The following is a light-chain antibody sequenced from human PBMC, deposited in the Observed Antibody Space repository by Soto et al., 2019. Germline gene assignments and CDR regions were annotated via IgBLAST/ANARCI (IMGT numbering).Light chain of an antibody. Sequence: QSVLTQPPSASGTPGQRVTISCSGSSSNIGSNAVNWYQHLPGTAPKLLIYSNNQRPSGVPDRFSGSKSGTSASLAISGLQSEDEADYYWAAWDDSLNGPVFGGGTKVTVL. CDR2: SNN. J-gene: IGLJ2*01. V-gene: IGLV1-44*01. CDR3: AAWDDSLNGPV. CDR1: SSNIGSNA.